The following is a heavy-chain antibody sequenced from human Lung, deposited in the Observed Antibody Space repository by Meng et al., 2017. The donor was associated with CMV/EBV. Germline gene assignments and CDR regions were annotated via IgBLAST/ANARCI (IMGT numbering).Heavy chain of an antibody. CDR1: GYTFTGYY. CDR3: ARFGEVIDY. V-gene: IGHV1-2*06. Sequence: QVQLVQSGAEVKKPGASVKVSCKTSGYTFTGYYTHWVRQAPGQGLEWMGRINPKSGATDYAQKFQGRVTLTRDTSINTAYMELNRLTPDDTAVYYCARFGEVIDYWGQGTLVTVSS. D-gene: IGHD3-10*01. CDR2: INPKSGAT. J-gene: IGHJ4*02.